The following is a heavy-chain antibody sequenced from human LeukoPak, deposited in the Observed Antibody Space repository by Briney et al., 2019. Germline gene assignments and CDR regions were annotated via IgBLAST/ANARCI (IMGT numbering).Heavy chain of an antibody. J-gene: IGHJ3*02. Sequence: GGSLRLSCAASGFTVSSNYTSWVRQAPGKGLEWVSVIYSGGSTYYADSVKGRFTISRDDSRNTLYLQMNSLRAEDTAVYYCAREVAGPLDAFDIWGQGTMVTISS. CDR3: AREVAGPLDAFDI. V-gene: IGHV3-53*01. CDR1: GFTVSSNY. CDR2: IYSGGST.